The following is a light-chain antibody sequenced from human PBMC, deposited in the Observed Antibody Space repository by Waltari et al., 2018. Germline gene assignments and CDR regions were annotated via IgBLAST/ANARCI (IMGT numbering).Light chain of an antibody. V-gene: IGKV1-33*01. CDR3: QQHYNLPLT. CDR1: QDIRNY. J-gene: IGKJ4*01. CDR2: DAS. Sequence: DIQMTQSPSSLSASVGDRDTITCQASQDIRNYLNLYQHKPGKAPKLLIYDASTLEAGVPSRFSGSGSGTYFTFTISSLQPEDVATYYCQQHYNLPLTFGGGTKVEI.